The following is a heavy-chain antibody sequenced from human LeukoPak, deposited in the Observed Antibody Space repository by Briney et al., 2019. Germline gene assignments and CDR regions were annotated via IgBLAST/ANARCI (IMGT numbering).Heavy chain of an antibody. CDR2: IYYSGST. V-gene: IGHV4-59*12. J-gene: IGHJ6*03. D-gene: IGHD3-3*01. Sequence: SETLSLTCTVSGGSISSYYWSWIRQPPGKGLEWIGYIYYSGSTNYNPSLKSRVTISVDRSKNQFSLKLSSVTAADTAVYYCARMNRITIFGVVIGPDYYYYYMDVWGKGTTVTVSS. CDR1: GGSISSYY. CDR3: ARMNRITIFGVVIGPDYYYYYMDV.